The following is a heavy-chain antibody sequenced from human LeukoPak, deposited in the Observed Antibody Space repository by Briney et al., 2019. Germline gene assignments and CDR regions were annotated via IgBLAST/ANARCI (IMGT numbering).Heavy chain of an antibody. CDR3: AQAPGGATGLSYYFDY. CDR2: ISYDGSNK. Sequence: GRSLRLSCAASGFTFSSYGMHWVRQAPGKGLEWVAVISYDGSNKYYADSVKGRFTISRDNSKNTLYLQMNSLRAEDTAVYYCAQAPGGATGLSYYFDYWGQGTLVTVSS. D-gene: IGHD3-16*02. CDR1: GFTFSSYG. V-gene: IGHV3-30*18. J-gene: IGHJ4*02.